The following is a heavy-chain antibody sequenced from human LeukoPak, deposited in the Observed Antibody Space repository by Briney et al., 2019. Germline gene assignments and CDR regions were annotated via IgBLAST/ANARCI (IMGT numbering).Heavy chain of an antibody. Sequence: PSETLSLTCTVSGGSISSYYWSWIRQPPGKGLEWIGYIYYSGSTNYNPSLKSRVTISVDTSKNQFSLKLSSVTAADTAVYYCARFTLVRGMGYYYMDVWGKGTTVTVSS. CDR3: ARFTLVRGMGYYYMDV. CDR1: GGSISSYY. CDR2: IYYSGST. J-gene: IGHJ6*03. V-gene: IGHV4-59*01. D-gene: IGHD3-10*01.